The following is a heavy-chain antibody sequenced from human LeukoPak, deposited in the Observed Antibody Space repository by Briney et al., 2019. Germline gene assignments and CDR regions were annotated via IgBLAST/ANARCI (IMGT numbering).Heavy chain of an antibody. D-gene: IGHD6-19*01. CDR2: ISAYNGNT. V-gene: IGHV1-18*01. CDR1: GYTFTSYG. J-gene: IGHJ4*02. CDR3: ASPTSYLAGTGLHFDF. Sequence: ASVKVSCKASGYTFTSYGISWVRQAPGQGLEWMGWISAYNGNTNYAQKLQGRVTMTTDTSTSTAYMELRSLRSDDTAVYYCASPTSYLAGTGLHFDFWGQGTLVTVSS.